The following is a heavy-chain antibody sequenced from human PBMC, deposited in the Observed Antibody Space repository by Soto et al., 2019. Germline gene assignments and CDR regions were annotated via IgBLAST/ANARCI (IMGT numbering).Heavy chain of an antibody. V-gene: IGHV4-59*01. CDR3: ARSRWAEV. CDR2: SHYSGNT. CDR1: GGSISSYY. J-gene: IGHJ4*02. Sequence: SETLSLTCTVSGGSISSYYWSWIRQPPGKGLEWIGYSHYSGNTNYNPSLKGRVTISVDTSKNQFSLKLSSVTAADTAVYYCARSRWAEVWGQGTLVTVS. D-gene: IGHD1-26*01.